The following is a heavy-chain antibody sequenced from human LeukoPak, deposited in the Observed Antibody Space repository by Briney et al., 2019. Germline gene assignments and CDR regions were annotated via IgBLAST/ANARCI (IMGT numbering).Heavy chain of an antibody. J-gene: IGHJ4*02. CDR1: GFTFSSYG. CDR3: ARGRFCYDSSGYPY. CDR2: IWYDGSNK. V-gene: IGHV3-33*01. D-gene: IGHD3-22*01. Sequence: GGSLRLSCAASGFTFSSYGMHWVRQAPGKGLEWVAVIWYDGSNKYYADSVKGRFTISRDNSKNTLYLQMNSLRAEDTAVYYCARGRFCYDSSGYPYWGQGTLVTVSS.